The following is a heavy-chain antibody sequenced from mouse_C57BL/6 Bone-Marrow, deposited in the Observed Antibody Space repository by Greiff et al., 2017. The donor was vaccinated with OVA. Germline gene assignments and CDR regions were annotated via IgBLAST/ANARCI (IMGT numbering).Heavy chain of an antibody. CDR2: IDPSDSDT. D-gene: IGHD2-2*01. CDR3: ARGKGYGCFYAMDY. CDR1: GYTFTSYW. Sequence: VQLQQPGAELVRPGSSVKLSCKASGYTFTSYWMHWVKQRPIQGLEWIGNIDPSDSDTHYNQKFKDKATLTVDKSSSTAYMQLSSLTSEDSAVYDCARGKGYGCFYAMDYWGQGTSVTVSS. J-gene: IGHJ4*01. V-gene: IGHV1-52*01.